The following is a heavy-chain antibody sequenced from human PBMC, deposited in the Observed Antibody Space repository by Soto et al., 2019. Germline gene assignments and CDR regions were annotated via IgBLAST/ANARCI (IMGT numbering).Heavy chain of an antibody. V-gene: IGHV3-11*01. J-gene: IGHJ6*03. D-gene: IGHD1-26*01. CDR2: ISTSGSST. CDR3: ANLAKNYYHYMDV. CDR1: GFSFSDYY. Sequence: QVQLVESGGGLVKPGGSLRLSCAAYGFSFSDYYMSWIRQAPGKGLEWVSLISTSGSSTDYADSVKGRFTISRDNAKNSLSLQMNSLRAEDTAVYYCANLAKNYYHYMDVWGKGTTVTVSS.